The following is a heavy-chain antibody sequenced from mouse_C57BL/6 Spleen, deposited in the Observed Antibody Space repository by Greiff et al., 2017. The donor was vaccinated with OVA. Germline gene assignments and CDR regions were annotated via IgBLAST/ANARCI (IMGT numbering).Heavy chain of an antibody. V-gene: IGHV1-15*01. Sequence: VQLQQSGAELVRPGASVTLSCKASGYTFTDYEMHWVKQTPVHGLEWIGAIDPETGGTAYNQKFKGKAILTADKSSSTAYMELRSLTSEDSAVYYCTRRGSSSYAMDYWGQGTSVTVSS. D-gene: IGHD1-1*01. CDR3: TRRGSSSYAMDY. J-gene: IGHJ4*01. CDR2: IDPETGGT. CDR1: GYTFTDYE.